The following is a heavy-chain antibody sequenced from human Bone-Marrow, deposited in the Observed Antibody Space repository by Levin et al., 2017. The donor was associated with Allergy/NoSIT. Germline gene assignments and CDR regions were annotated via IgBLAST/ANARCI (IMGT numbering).Heavy chain of an antibody. CDR1: GGSISSSSYY. CDR2: IYYSGST. J-gene: IGHJ4*02. D-gene: IGHD5-12*01. V-gene: IGHV4-39*01. Sequence: PSETLSLTCTVSGGSISSSSYYWGWIRQPPGKGLEWIGSIYYSGSTYYNPSLKSRVTISVDTSKNQFSLKLSSVTAADTAVYYCARLITDIVATIFLYYFDYWGQGTLVTVSS. CDR3: ARLITDIVATIFLYYFDY.